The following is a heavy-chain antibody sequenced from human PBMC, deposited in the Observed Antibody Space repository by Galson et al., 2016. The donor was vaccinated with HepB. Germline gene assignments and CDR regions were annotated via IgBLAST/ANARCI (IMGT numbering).Heavy chain of an antibody. D-gene: IGHD6-19*01. CDR3: ARLSWQWLVPIFDY. CDR2: IYSGGST. CDR1: GFTVSSNY. V-gene: IGHV3-53*01. Sequence: SLRLSCAASGFTVSSNYMSWVRQAPGKGLEWVSVIYSGGSTYYAGSVKGRFTISRDNSKNTLYLQMNSLRAEDTAVYYCARLSWQWLVPIFDYWGQGTLVTVSS. J-gene: IGHJ4*02.